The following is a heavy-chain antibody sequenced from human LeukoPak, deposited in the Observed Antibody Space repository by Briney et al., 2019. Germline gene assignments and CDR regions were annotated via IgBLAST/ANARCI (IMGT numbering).Heavy chain of an antibody. D-gene: IGHD6-13*01. J-gene: IGHJ4*02. Sequence: SVKVSCKASGGTFSSYAISWVRQAPGQGLEWMGRVIPILGIAKYAQKFQGRVTITADKSTNTAYMELSSLRSEDTAVYYCARDASQQLVFDYWGQGTLVTVSS. CDR2: VIPILGIA. CDR3: ARDASQQLVFDY. CDR1: GGTFSSYA. V-gene: IGHV1-69*04.